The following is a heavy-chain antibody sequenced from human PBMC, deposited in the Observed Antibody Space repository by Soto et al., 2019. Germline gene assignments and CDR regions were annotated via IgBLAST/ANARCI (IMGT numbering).Heavy chain of an antibody. D-gene: IGHD1-26*01. CDR1: GYIFSNYY. V-gene: IGHV1-46*01. CDR3: ARDVGDSGSHWFDP. J-gene: IGHJ5*02. CDR2: INPSGSST. Sequence: ASVKVSCKASGYIFSNYYIHWVRQAPGQGLEWMGIINPSGSSTRYAQKFQGRVTMTRDTSSSTVYMELSSLRSEDTAVYYCARDVGDSGSHWFDPWGQGRLVTVSS.